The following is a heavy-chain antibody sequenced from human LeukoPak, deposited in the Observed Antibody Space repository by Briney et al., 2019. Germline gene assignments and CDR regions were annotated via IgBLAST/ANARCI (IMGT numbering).Heavy chain of an antibody. V-gene: IGHV1-18*01. CDR1: GYTFTRYG. CDR2: ISAYNGNT. J-gene: IGHJ5*02. D-gene: IGHD2/OR15-2a*01. Sequence: ASVKVSCKASGYTFTRYGISWVRQAPGQGLEWMGGISAYNGNTNYAQKLQGRVTMTTDTSTSTAYMELRSLRSDDTAVYYCARDSPQWGLIVGWFDPWGQGTLVTVSS. CDR3: ARDSPQWGLIVGWFDP.